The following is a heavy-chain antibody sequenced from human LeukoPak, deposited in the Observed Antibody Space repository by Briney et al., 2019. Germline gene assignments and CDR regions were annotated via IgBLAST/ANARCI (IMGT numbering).Heavy chain of an antibody. J-gene: IGHJ5*02. Sequence: SETLSLTCTVSGGSISSSSYYWGWIRQPPGKGLEWIGSIYYSGSTYYNPSLKSRVTISVDTSKSQFSLKLSSVTAADTAVYYCARHPAIGGWYRAWGQGTLVTVSS. CDR2: IYYSGST. V-gene: IGHV4-39*01. D-gene: IGHD6-19*01. CDR1: GGSISSSSYY. CDR3: ARHPAIGGWYRA.